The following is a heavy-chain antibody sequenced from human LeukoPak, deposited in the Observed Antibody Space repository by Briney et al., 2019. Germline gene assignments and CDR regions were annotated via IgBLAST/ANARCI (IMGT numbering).Heavy chain of an antibody. V-gene: IGHV4-4*07. Sequence: PSETLSLTCTVSGGSISSYYWSWLRQPAGKGLEWIGRIYTSGSTNYNPSLKSRVTMSVDTSKNQFSLKLSSVTAADTAVYYCARQGHPLVKGTLNFDYWGQGTLVTVSS. CDR2: IYTSGST. J-gene: IGHJ4*02. CDR1: GGSISSYY. CDR3: ARQGHPLVKGTLNFDY. D-gene: IGHD6-13*01.